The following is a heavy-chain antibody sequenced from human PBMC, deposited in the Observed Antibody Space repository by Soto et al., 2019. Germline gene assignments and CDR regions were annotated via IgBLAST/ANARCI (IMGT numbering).Heavy chain of an antibody. J-gene: IGHJ4*02. Sequence: QVQLVQSGAEVKKPGSSVKVSCKASGGTFSSYTISWVRQAPGQGLEWMGRIIPILGIANYAQKFQGRVTITADKSTSTAYMELSSLRSEDTAVYYCVTHYGSGSYYNFDYWGQGTLVTVSS. D-gene: IGHD3-10*01. CDR3: VTHYGSGSYYNFDY. CDR2: IIPILGIA. V-gene: IGHV1-69*02. CDR1: GGTFSSYT.